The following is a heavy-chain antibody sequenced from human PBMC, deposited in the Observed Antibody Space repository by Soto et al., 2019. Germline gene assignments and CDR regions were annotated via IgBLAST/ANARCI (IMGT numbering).Heavy chain of an antibody. Sequence: QVQLVQSGAEVKKPGASVKVSCKASGYTFTSYGISWVRQAPGQGLEWMGWISAYNGNTNYAQKLQGRVTMTTDTSTSTAYMELRSLRSDDTAVYYCAISGSTTGPTRRLGAFDIWGQGTMVTVSS. D-gene: IGHD1-26*01. CDR1: GYTFTSYG. J-gene: IGHJ3*02. CDR3: AISGSTTGPTRRLGAFDI. CDR2: ISAYNGNT. V-gene: IGHV1-18*01.